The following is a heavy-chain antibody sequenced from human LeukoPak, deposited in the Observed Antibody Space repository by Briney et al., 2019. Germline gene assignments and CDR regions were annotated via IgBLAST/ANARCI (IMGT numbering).Heavy chain of an antibody. D-gene: IGHD2-2*02. V-gene: IGHV1-2*02. Sequence: GASVKVSCKASGYTFTGYYMHWVRQAPGQGLEWMGWINPNSGGTNYAQKLQGRVTMTRDTSISTAFMELSRLRSDDTAIYYCARAGYCSSSSCYTPLDNWGQGTLVTVSS. J-gene: IGHJ4*02. CDR2: INPNSGGT. CDR3: ARAGYCSSSSCYTPLDN. CDR1: GYTFTGYY.